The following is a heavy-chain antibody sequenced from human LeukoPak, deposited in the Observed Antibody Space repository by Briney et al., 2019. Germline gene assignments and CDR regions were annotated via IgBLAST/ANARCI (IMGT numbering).Heavy chain of an antibody. J-gene: IGHJ4*02. D-gene: IGHD2-8*02. V-gene: IGHV3-30*01. CDR2: ISYDGSNK. CDR3: ARSGVTGFDY. CDR1: GFTFSSYA. Sequence: PGRSLRLSCAASGFTFSSYAMHWVRQAPGKGLEWVAVISYDGSNKYYADSVKGRFTISRDNSKSTLYLQMNSLRAEDTAVYYCARSGVTGFDYWGQGTLVTVSS.